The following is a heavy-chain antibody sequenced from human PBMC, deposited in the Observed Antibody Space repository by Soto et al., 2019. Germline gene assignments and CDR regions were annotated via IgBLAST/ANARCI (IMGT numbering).Heavy chain of an antibody. CDR2: INAANGDT. J-gene: IGHJ5*02. CDR3: VRRHVSATGIDWFDP. CDR1: GYAFTSYG. V-gene: IGHV1-3*01. D-gene: IGHD6-13*01. Sequence: ASVKVSCKASGYAFTSYGIHWVRQAPGQRLEWMGWINAANGDTKYSPKFQGRVTITRDTSASTAYMELSSLRSEDTAVYYCVRRHVSATGIDWFDPWGQGTLVTVSS.